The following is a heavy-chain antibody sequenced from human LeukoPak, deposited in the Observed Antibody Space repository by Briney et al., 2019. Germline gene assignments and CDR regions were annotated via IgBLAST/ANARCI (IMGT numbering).Heavy chain of an antibody. CDR3: ARDGEQQLVRNYYYYYYMDV. V-gene: IGHV3-33*01. CDR1: GFTFSSYG. J-gene: IGHJ6*03. Sequence: PRRSLRLSCAASGFTFSSYGMHWVRQAPGKGLEGVAVIWYDGSNKYYADSVKGGFTISRDNSKNTLYLQMNSLRAEDTAVYYCARDGEQQLVRNYYYYYYMDVWGKGTTVTVSS. CDR2: IWYDGSNK. D-gene: IGHD6-13*01.